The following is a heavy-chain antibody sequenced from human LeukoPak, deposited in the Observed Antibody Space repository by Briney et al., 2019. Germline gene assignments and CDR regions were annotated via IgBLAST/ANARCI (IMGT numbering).Heavy chain of an antibody. CDR2: ISYDGSNK. Sequence: GRSLRLSCAASGFTFSSYGMHWVRQAPGKGLEWVAVISYDGSNKYYADSVKSRFTISRDNSKNTLYLQMNSLRAEDTAVYYCAKDLPAATIYYYYGMDVWGQGTTVTVSS. V-gene: IGHV3-30*18. J-gene: IGHJ6*02. D-gene: IGHD2-2*01. CDR1: GFTFSSYG. CDR3: AKDLPAATIYYYYGMDV.